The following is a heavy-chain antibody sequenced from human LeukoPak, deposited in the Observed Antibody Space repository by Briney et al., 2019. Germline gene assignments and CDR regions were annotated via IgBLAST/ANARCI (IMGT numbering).Heavy chain of an antibody. V-gene: IGHV3-53*01. J-gene: IGHJ4*02. D-gene: IGHD1-26*01. CDR2: IYSGGST. CDR1: GFTVSSNY. Sequence: GGSLRLSCAASGFTVSSNYMSWVRQAPGKGLEWVSVIYSGGSTYYADSVKGRFTISRDNSKNTLYLQMNSLRAEDTAVYYCARVQVGAILDYWGQGTLVTVSS. CDR3: ARVQVGAILDY.